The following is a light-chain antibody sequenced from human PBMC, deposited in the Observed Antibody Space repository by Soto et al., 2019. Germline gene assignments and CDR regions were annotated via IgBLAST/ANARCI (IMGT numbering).Light chain of an antibody. V-gene: IGKV1-33*01. CDR3: QHYDSLPLT. Sequence: DIQLTQSPSSLSASVGDRVTIACQASHNIFNYLNWYQFKPGKAPKVLIFGGSNLETGVPSRFSGSGSGTAYSLTINSLQPEDVATYYCQHYDSLPLTFGGETKVEIE. J-gene: IGKJ4*01. CDR1: HNIFNY. CDR2: GGS.